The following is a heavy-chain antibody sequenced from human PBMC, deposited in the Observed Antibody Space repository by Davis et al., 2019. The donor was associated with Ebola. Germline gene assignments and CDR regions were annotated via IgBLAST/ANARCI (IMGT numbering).Heavy chain of an antibody. V-gene: IGHV1-18*01. D-gene: IGHD4-23*01. Sequence: ASVKVSCKASGYTFTSQGISGVRQAPGQGLEWRGWISAYNGNTNYAQKLQGRVTMTTDTSTSTAYMELRSLRSDDTAVYYCARVFVALTPFDYWGQGTLVTVSS. CDR3: ARVFVALTPFDY. CDR1: GYTFTSQG. CDR2: ISAYNGNT. J-gene: IGHJ4*02.